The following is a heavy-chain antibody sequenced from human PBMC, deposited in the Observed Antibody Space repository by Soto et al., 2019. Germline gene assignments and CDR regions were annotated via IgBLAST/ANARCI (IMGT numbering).Heavy chain of an antibody. J-gene: IGHJ3*02. Sequence: QVQLQESGPGLVKPSGTLSLTCAVSGGSIISSNWWSWVRQPPGKGLEWIGEVFHSGTNNNSPSLKSRVTLSVDNSTNQSYLNLFSVTAADTAVYYCARVGPGATTVTTGAAFDIWGQGTMVTVSS. CDR1: GGSIISSNW. CDR3: ARVGPGATTVTTGAAFDI. D-gene: IGHD4-17*01. CDR2: VFHSGTN. V-gene: IGHV4-4*02.